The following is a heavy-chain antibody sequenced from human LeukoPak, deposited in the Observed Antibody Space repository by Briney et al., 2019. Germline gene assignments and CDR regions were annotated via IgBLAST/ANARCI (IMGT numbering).Heavy chain of an antibody. Sequence: SQTLSLTCTVSGGSISSGDYYWSWIRQPPGKGLEWIGEINHSGSTNYNPSLKSRVTISVDTSKNQFSLKLSSVTAADTAVYYCARSDDFWSGYPNVVYYFDYWGQGTLVTVSS. V-gene: IGHV4-30-4*08. J-gene: IGHJ4*02. CDR2: INHSGST. CDR3: ARSDDFWSGYPNVVYYFDY. D-gene: IGHD3-3*01. CDR1: GGSISSGDYY.